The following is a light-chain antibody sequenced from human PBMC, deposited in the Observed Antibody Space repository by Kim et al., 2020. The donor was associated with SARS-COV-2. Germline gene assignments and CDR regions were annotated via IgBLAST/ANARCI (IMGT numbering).Light chain of an antibody. V-gene: IGKV1-5*01. CDR2: DAS. CDR3: QQYNSSLT. Sequence: GDRVTITCRASQSISSWLAWYQQKPGKAPKLLIYDASSLESWVPSRFSGSGSGTEFTLTSSSLQPDDFATYYCQQYNSSLTFGRGTKVDIK. CDR1: QSISSW. J-gene: IGKJ4*01.